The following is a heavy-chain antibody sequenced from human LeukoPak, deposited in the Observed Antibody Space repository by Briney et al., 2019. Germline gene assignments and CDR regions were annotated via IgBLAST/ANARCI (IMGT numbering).Heavy chain of an antibody. D-gene: IGHD3-10*01. V-gene: IGHV1-8*01. Sequence: ASVKVSCKASGYTFTSYDINWVRQATGQGLEWMGWMNPNSGNTGYAQKFQGRVTMTRNTSISTAYMELSSLRSEDTAVYYCARGPLLWFGEGPDWFDPWGQGTLVTVSS. CDR2: MNPNSGNT. CDR3: ARGPLLWFGEGPDWFDP. J-gene: IGHJ5*02. CDR1: GYTFTSYD.